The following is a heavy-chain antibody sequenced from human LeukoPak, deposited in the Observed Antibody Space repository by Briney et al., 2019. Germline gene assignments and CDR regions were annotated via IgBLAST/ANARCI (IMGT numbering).Heavy chain of an antibody. CDR2: INPSGGST. V-gene: IGHV1-46*01. CDR3: ARDDQNWEPDY. D-gene: IGHD7-27*01. CDR1: GYTFTGYY. Sequence: ASVKVSCKASGYTFTGYYMHWVRQAPGQGLEWMGIINPSGGSTSYAQKFQGRVTMTRDTSTSTVYMELSSLRSEDTAVYYCARDDQNWEPDYWGQGTLVTVSS. J-gene: IGHJ4*02.